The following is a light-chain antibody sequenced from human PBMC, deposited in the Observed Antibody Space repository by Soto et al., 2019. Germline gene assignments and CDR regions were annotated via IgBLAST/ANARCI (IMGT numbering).Light chain of an antibody. V-gene: IGKV1-6*01. Sequence: AIQMTQSPSSLSASVGDRVTITCRASQGITNDLGWYQQKPGKAPKLLIYAASILQCGVPSRFSGSGSGTDFTLTISSLQPEDFATYYCLQDYNYRTFGQGTKVEIK. CDR2: AAS. CDR1: QGITND. J-gene: IGKJ1*01. CDR3: LQDYNYRT.